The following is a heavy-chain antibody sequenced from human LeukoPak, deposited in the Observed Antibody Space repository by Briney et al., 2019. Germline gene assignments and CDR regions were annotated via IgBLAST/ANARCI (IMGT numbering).Heavy chain of an antibody. D-gene: IGHD1-26*01. J-gene: IGHJ5*02. Sequence: GGSLRLSCAASGFTFSSYAMSWVRQAPGKGLERVSLISDSGGTTYYADSVKGRFTISRDNSKNTLFLQMNSLRAEDTAVYYCAAASGNYGPRGQGTLVTVSS. V-gene: IGHV3-23*01. CDR1: GFTFSSYA. CDR3: AAASGNYGP. CDR2: ISDSGGTT.